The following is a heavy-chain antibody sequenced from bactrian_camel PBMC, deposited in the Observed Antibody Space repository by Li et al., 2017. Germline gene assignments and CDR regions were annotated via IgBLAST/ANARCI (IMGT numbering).Heavy chain of an antibody. V-gene: IGHV3-2*01. CDR3: ARETTVVDALTWVKQY. J-gene: IGHJ4*01. CDR2: INSDGSNT. CDR1: GFTFSLYY. D-gene: IGHD6*01. Sequence: HVQLVESGGGLVQPGGSLRLSCAAPGFTFSLYYMSWVRQAPGKGLEWLSTINSDGSNTFYAGSVKGRLTISRDNAKNTLYLQMNSLEFEDTAVYYCARETTVVDALTWVKQYWGQGTQVTVS.